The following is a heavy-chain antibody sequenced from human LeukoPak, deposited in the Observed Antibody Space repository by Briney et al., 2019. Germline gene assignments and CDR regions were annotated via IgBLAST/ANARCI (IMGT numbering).Heavy chain of an antibody. J-gene: IGHJ4*02. CDR1: GLTFSSYE. Sequence: PGGSLRLSCAASGLTFSSYEMNWVRQAPGEGLEWVSYISSSGITIYYADSVKGRFTISRDNAKKSRYLQMNSLRAEDPAVYYCEREGQAYNSSILGYWGQGTLVTVSS. V-gene: IGHV3-48*03. D-gene: IGHD6-6*01. CDR2: ISSSGITI. CDR3: EREGQAYNSSILGY.